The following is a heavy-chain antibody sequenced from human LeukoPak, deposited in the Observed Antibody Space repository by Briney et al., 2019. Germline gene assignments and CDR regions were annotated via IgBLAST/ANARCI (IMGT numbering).Heavy chain of an antibody. D-gene: IGHD2-15*01. CDR1: GASISSGDYS. V-gene: IGHV4-30-2*01. J-gene: IGHJ5*02. CDR3: ARAGSCSGGSCYFWFDP. Sequence: SQTLSLTCAVSGASISSGDYSWSWIRQPPGKCLEWIGYIYHSGSTYYNPSLKSRVTISVDRSKNQFSLKLSSVTAADTAVYYCARAGSCSGGSCYFWFDPWGQGTLVTVSS. CDR2: IYHSGST.